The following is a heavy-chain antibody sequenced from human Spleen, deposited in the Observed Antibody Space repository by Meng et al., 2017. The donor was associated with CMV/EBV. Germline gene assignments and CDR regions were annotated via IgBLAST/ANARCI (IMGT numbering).Heavy chain of an antibody. J-gene: IGHJ4*02. CDR2: IYSGGTT. D-gene: IGHD1-26*01. V-gene: IGHV3-66*01. CDR3: AKDPVVGATGGIDY. CDR1: ELVVSNNY. Sequence: EVQLVAYGXGLVEPGGXLRRLFAASELVVSNNYMSWVRQAPGEGLEWVSVIYSGGTTFYADSVKVRFTISRDNSKNTLYLQMNSLRAEDTAVYYCAKDPVVGATGGIDYWGQGTLVTVSS.